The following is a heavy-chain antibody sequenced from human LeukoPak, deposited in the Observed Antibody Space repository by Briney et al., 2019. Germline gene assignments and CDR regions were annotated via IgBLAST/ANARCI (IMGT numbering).Heavy chain of an antibody. Sequence: SETLSLTCTVSGGSISSYYWRWLRQPPGKGLEWIGYIYYTGNTNYNPSLASRVNISVDTSKNQFSLNLRSVAAADTAVYYCARWGSIAVARFDYWGQGTLVTVSS. CDR3: ARWGSIAVARFDY. V-gene: IGHV4-59*01. D-gene: IGHD6-6*01. CDR2: IYYTGNT. CDR1: GGSISSYY. J-gene: IGHJ4*02.